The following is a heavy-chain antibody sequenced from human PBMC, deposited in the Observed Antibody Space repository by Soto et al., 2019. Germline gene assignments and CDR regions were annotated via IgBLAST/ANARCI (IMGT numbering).Heavy chain of an antibody. J-gene: IGHJ1*01. D-gene: IGHD3-22*01. CDR3: ARDHGSGYYSAVPEYFQH. CDR2: ISYDGSNK. CDR1: GFTFSSYA. V-gene: IGHV3-30-3*01. Sequence: GGSLRLSCAASGFTFSSYAMHWVRQAPGKGLEWVAVISYDGSNKYYADSVKGRFTISRDNSKNTLYLQMNSLRAEDTAVYYCARDHGSGYYSAVPEYFQHWGQGTLVTVSS.